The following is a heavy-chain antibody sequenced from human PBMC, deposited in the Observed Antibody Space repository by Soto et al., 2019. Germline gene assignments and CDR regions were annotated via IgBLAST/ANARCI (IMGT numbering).Heavy chain of an antibody. J-gene: IGHJ5*02. D-gene: IGHD3-10*01. CDR3: ARSLRITMVRGVKCWFDP. CDR1: GGYFSGYY. CDR2: INHSGST. V-gene: IGHV4-34*01. Sequence: SETLSLTCAVYGGYFSGYYWSWIRQPPGKGLEWIGEINHSGSTNYNPSLKSRVTISVDTSKNQFSLKLSSVTAADTAVYYCARSLRITMVRGVKCWFDPWGQGTLVTVSS.